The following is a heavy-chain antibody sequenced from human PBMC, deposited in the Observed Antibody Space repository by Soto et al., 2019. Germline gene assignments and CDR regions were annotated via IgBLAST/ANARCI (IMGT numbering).Heavy chain of an antibody. Sequence: GASVKVSCKASGGTFSSYAISWVRQAPGQGLEWMGGIIPIFGTANYAQKFQGRVTITADESTSTAYMELSSLRSEDTAVYYCARATHYYDSSGGFDYWGQGTLVTVS. J-gene: IGHJ4*02. CDR1: GGTFSSYA. CDR3: ARATHYYDSSGGFDY. D-gene: IGHD3-22*01. CDR2: IIPIFGTA. V-gene: IGHV1-69*13.